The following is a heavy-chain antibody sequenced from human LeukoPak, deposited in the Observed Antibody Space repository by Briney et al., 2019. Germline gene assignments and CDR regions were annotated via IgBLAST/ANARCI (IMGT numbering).Heavy chain of an antibody. CDR2: ISPYNHNT. CDR1: GYTFSDYG. J-gene: IGHJ4*02. D-gene: IGHD2-21*02. V-gene: IGHV1-18*01. CDR3: ASGMLGLVVTANCDY. Sequence: ASVKVSCKASGYTFSDYGINWVRQAPGLGLEWMGWISPYNHNTNYAQRLQGRVTMTTDTSTTTSYMELRSLRSDDTAIYYCASGMLGLVVTANCDYWGQGTLVTVSS.